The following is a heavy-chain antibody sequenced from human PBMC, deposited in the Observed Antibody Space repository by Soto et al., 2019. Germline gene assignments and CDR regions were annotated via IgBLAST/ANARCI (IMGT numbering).Heavy chain of an antibody. D-gene: IGHD3-10*01. J-gene: IGHJ4*02. CDR1: GFTFTNYP. CDR2: ISGSGGST. Sequence: EVQVLDSGGGLVQPGGSLRLSCAASGFTFTNYPMAWVRQAPAKGLEWVSTISGSGGSTFYADSVKGRFTISRDNSKNTVYLQMNSLRVEDKDVYYCAKRPLKFEGSYFDYWGQGTLVTVSS. CDR3: AKRPLKFEGSYFDY. V-gene: IGHV3-23*01.